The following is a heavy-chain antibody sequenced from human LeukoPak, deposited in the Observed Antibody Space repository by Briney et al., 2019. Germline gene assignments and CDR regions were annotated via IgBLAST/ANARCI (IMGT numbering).Heavy chain of an antibody. V-gene: IGHV4-39*01. CDR3: ARHPGGVDAFEV. J-gene: IGHJ3*01. CDR1: GGSISSSSHY. Sequence: PSETLSLTCSVSGGSISSSSHYWDWIRQPPGKGLEWIGSVYYSGNSNLNPSLKRRVTISVDTSKNQFSLTLTSVTAADTAVYYCARHPGGVDAFEVWGQGTMVTVSS. CDR2: VYYSGNS. D-gene: IGHD2-8*02.